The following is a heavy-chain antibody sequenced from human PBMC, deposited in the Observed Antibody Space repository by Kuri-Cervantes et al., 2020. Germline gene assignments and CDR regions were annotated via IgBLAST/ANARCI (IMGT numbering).Heavy chain of an antibody. CDR2: IIPIFGTA. Sequence: SVKVSCKASGYTFTSYAISWVRQAPGQGLEWMGGIIPIFGTANYAQKFQGRVTITADKSTSTAYMELSSLRSEDTAVYYCARVSFRSGYVLGAFDIWGQGTMVTVSS. J-gene: IGHJ3*02. CDR1: GYTFTSYA. CDR3: ARVSFRSGYVLGAFDI. D-gene: IGHD5-12*01. V-gene: IGHV1-69*06.